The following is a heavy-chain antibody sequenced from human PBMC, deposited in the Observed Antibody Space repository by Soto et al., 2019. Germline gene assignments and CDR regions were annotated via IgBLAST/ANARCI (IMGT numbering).Heavy chain of an antibody. CDR3: ARDRVTIFGVVNLWYFDL. CDR2: ISAYNGNT. J-gene: IGHJ2*01. Sequence: ASVKVSCKASGYSFTNNDVSWVRQATGQGLEWMGWISAYNGNTNYAQKLQGRVTMTTDTSTSTAYMELRSLRSDDTAVYYCARDRVTIFGVVNLWYFDLWGRGTLVTVSS. CDR1: GYSFTNND. V-gene: IGHV1-18*01. D-gene: IGHD3-3*01.